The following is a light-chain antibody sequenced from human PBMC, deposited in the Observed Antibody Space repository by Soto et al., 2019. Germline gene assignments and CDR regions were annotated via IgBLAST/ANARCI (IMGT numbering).Light chain of an antibody. CDR1: GSDVGLNF. CDR3: CSYSASRTRGV. Sequence: HSALTQPASVSGSPGQSITISCTGTGSDVGLNFVSWYQQYPGKAPKLIIFEVTSRPSGVSSRFSGSRSGNTASLTISGLQTDDEGDYYCCSYSASRTRGVFGGGTKVTVL. V-gene: IGLV2-14*01. J-gene: IGLJ3*02. CDR2: EVT.